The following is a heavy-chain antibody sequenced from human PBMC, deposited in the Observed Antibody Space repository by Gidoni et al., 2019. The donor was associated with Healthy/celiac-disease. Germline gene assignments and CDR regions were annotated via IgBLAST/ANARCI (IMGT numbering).Heavy chain of an antibody. V-gene: IGHV1-46*01. Sequence: QVQLVQSGAEVKKPGASVKVSCKASGYTFTSYYMHWVRQGTGQGLEWMGIIHPSGGSTRYAQKFQGRVTMTRETATSTVYMELSSLRSEETAVYYCARLCNSQQQLGNDYWGQGTLVTVSS. CDR1: GYTFTSYY. J-gene: IGHJ4*02. D-gene: IGHD6-13*01. CDR3: ARLCNSQQQLGNDY. CDR2: IHPSGGST.